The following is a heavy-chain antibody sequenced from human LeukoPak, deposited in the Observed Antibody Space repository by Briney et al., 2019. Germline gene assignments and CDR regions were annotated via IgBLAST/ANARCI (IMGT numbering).Heavy chain of an antibody. J-gene: IGHJ6*02. CDR1: GGSISSGGYY. D-gene: IGHD2-2*01. CDR3: ARSYQSYYYYGMDV. CDR2: TYYSGST. V-gene: IGHV4-31*03. Sequence: KTSETLSLTCTVSGGSISSGGYYWSWIRQHPGKGLEWIGYTYYSGSTYYNPSLKSRVTISVDTSKNQFSLKLSSVTAADTAVYYCARSYQSYYYYGMDVWSQGTTVTVSS.